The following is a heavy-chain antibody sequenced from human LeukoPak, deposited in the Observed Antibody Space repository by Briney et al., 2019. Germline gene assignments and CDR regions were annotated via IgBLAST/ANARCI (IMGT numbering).Heavy chain of an antibody. Sequence: GGSLRLSCAASGFTLPNSWMSWVRQAPAKGLEWVPSISSSSSYIYYADAVKGRFTISRDNAKNSLYLQMHSLRAEDTAVYYCARDRDGYDFDYWGQGTLVTVSS. V-gene: IGHV3-21*01. J-gene: IGHJ4*02. CDR1: GFTLPNSW. D-gene: IGHD5-12*01. CDR2: ISSSSSYI. CDR3: ARDRDGYDFDY.